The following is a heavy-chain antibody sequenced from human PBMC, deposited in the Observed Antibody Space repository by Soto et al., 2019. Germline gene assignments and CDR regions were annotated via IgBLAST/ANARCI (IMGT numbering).Heavy chain of an antibody. CDR2: IWYDGSNQ. J-gene: IGHJ4*02. CDR1: GFTFSSYG. V-gene: IGHV3-33*01. CDR3: ARELNRYFDY. Sequence: QVQLVESGGGVVQPGRSLRLSCAASGFTFSSYGMHWVRQAPGKGLEWVAVIWYDGSNQNYADFVRGRFTISRDNSKNTLYLQMNSLRAEDTAVYYCARELNRYFDYWGQGTLVTVSS.